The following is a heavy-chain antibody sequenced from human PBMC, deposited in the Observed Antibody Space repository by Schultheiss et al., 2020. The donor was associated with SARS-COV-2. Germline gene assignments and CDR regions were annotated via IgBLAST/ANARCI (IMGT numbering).Heavy chain of an antibody. D-gene: IGHD2-15*01. CDR2: ISAYNGNT. CDR3: ARVNLGYCSGGSCYYFDY. V-gene: IGHV1-18*01. CDR1: GYTFTSYG. Sequence: GESLKISCKASGYTFTSYGISWVRQAPGQGLEWMGWISAYNGNTNYAQKLQGRVTMTTDTSTSTAYMELSSLRSEDTAVYYCARVNLGYCSGGSCYYFDYWGQGTLVTVSS. J-gene: IGHJ4*02.